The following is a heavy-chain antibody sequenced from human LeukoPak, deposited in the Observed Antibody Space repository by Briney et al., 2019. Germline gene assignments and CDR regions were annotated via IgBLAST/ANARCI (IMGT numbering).Heavy chain of an antibody. CDR1: GFTVSSIY. CDR2: IYSGGST. Sequence: PGGSLRLSCAASGFTVSSIYMSWVRQAPGKGLEWVSGIYSGGSTYYADSVKGRFTISRYNSKNPMYLQMNSLRAEDTRLYYCSRGQGTPAAGTATFSYLGMDVWGQGTTVTVSS. D-gene: IGHD6-13*01. CDR3: SRGQGTPAAGTATFSYLGMDV. J-gene: IGHJ6*02. V-gene: IGHV3-66*01.